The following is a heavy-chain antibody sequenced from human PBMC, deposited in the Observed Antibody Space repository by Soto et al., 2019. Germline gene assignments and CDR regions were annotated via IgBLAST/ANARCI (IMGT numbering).Heavy chain of an antibody. Sequence: SETLSLTCTVSGGSISGGDYYWSWIRQPPGKGLEWIGYIYYSGSTYYNPSLKSRVTISVDTSKNQFSLKLSSVTAADTAVYYCARDRDYYDSSGYLDAFDIWGQGTMVTVSS. CDR1: GGSISGGDYY. D-gene: IGHD3-22*01. J-gene: IGHJ3*02. CDR3: ARDRDYYDSSGYLDAFDI. CDR2: IYYSGST. V-gene: IGHV4-30-4*01.